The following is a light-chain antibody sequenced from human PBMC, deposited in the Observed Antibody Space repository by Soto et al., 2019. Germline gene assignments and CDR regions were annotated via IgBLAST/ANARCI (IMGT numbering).Light chain of an antibody. CDR2: DAS. V-gene: IGKV1-5*01. J-gene: IGKJ2*01. Sequence: DIQMTQSPPTLSASVGDRVTITCRASQSVSSWLAWFQQKPGKAPKLLIFDASTLEGGVPSRFSDSGCGTEFTLTISRLQPDDFATYFCQQYSTYLVTLGQGPKLEIK. CDR1: QSVSSW. CDR3: QQYSTYLVT.